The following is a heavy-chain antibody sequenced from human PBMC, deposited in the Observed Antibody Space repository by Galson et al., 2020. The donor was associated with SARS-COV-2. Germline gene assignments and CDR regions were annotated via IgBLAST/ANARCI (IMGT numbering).Heavy chain of an antibody. D-gene: IGHD3-10*01. CDR2: IRSKANSYAT. J-gene: IGHJ3*02. Sequence: GGSLRLSCAASGFTFSGSAMHWVRQASGKGLEWVGRIRSKANSYATAYAASVKGRFTISRDDSKNTAYLQMNSLKTEDTAVYYCTRHVNRELWFATDHAFDIWGQGTMVTVSS. V-gene: IGHV3-73*01. CDR3: TRHVNRELWFATDHAFDI. CDR1: GFTFSGSA.